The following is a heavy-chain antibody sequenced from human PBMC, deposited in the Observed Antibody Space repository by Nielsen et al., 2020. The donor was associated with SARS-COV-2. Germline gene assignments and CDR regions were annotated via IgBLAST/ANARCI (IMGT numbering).Heavy chain of an antibody. J-gene: IGHJ4*02. CDR3: ASRALYGY. V-gene: IGHV3-48*03. CDR1: GFPLSSYE. CDR2: ISGGGITI. D-gene: IGHD3-16*01. Sequence: GGSLRLSCAASGFPLSSYELNWVRQAPGKGLEWVASISGGGITIFYADSVKGRFTISRDNAKNSLFLQMNSLRAEDTAVYYCASRALYGYWGQGTLVTVSS.